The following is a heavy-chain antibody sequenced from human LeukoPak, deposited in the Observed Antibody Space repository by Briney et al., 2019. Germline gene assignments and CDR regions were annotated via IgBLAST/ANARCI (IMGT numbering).Heavy chain of an antibody. Sequence: GGSLRLSCAASGFTFSSYEMNWVRQAPGKGLEWVSYISSSGSTIYYADSVKGRFTISRENAKNSLYLQMNSLRAEHTAVYYCASQPVYYYMDVWGKGTTVTVSS. CDR3: ASQPVYYYMDV. CDR1: GFTFSSYE. J-gene: IGHJ6*03. CDR2: ISSSGSTI. V-gene: IGHV3-48*03.